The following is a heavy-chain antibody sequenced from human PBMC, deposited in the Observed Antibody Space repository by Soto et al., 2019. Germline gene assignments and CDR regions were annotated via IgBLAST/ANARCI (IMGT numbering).Heavy chain of an antibody. CDR1: GFTFSSYA. J-gene: IGHJ4*02. CDR2: ISYDGSNK. Sequence: QVQLVESGGGVVQPGRSLRLSCAASGFTFSSYAMHWVRQAPGKGLEWVAVISYDGSNKYYADSVKGRFTISRDNSKNALYLQMNSLRAEDTAVYYGARPNYYDSSGYYSNFDYWGQGTLVTVSS. V-gene: IGHV3-30-3*01. CDR3: ARPNYYDSSGYYSNFDY. D-gene: IGHD3-22*01.